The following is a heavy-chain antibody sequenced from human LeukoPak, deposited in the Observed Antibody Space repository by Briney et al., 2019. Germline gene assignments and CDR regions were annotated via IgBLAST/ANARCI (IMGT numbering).Heavy chain of an antibody. J-gene: IGHJ4*02. D-gene: IGHD2-15*01. Sequence: PSETLSLTCAVYGGSFSGYYWSWIRQPPGKGLEWIGEINHSGGTNYNPSLKSRVTISVDTSKNQFSLKLSSVTAADTAVYYCARGAMRIHDYWGQGTLVTVSS. V-gene: IGHV4-34*01. CDR1: GGSFSGYY. CDR2: INHSGGT. CDR3: ARGAMRIHDY.